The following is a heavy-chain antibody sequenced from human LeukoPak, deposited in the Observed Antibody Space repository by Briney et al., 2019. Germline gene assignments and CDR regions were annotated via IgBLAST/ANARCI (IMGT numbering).Heavy chain of an antibody. CDR2: IKQDGSEK. CDR3: ARERITIFGVALDY. Sequence: GGSLGLPCAASGFTFSSYWMSWVRQAPGKGLEWVANIKQDGSEKYYVDSVKGRFTISRDNAKNSLYLQMNSLRAEDTAVYYCARERITIFGVALDYWGQGTLVTVSS. D-gene: IGHD3-3*01. J-gene: IGHJ4*02. V-gene: IGHV3-7*01. CDR1: GFTFSSYW.